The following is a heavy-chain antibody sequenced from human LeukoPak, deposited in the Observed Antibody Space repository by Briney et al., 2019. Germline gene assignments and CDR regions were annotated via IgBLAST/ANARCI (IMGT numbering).Heavy chain of an antibody. Sequence: ASVKVSCKTSGYTFTDYYMHWVRQAPGQGLEWMGWINPNSGGTNYAQKFQGRVTMTRDTSISTAYMELSRLRSDDTAVYYCARGPSSSWTNDAFDIWGQGTMVTVSS. CDR1: GYTFTDYY. J-gene: IGHJ3*02. D-gene: IGHD6-13*01. CDR3: ARGPSSSWTNDAFDI. CDR2: INPNSGGT. V-gene: IGHV1-2*02.